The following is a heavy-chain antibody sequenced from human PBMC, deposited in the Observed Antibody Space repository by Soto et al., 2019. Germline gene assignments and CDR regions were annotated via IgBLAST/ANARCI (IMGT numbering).Heavy chain of an antibody. Sequence: QVQLVQSGAEVKKPGASVKVSCKASGYTFTGYYMHWVRQAPGQGLEWMGWINPNSGGTNYAQKFRGRVTMTRDTSISTAYMELSRLRSDDTAVYYCARHGEGDCSSTSCYWENWFDPWGQGTLVTVSS. CDR2: INPNSGGT. CDR1: GYTFTGYY. CDR3: ARHGEGDCSSTSCYWENWFDP. V-gene: IGHV1-2*02. J-gene: IGHJ5*02. D-gene: IGHD2-2*01.